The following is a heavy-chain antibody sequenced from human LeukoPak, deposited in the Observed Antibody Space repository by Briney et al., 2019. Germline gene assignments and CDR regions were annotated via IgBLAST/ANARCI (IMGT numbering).Heavy chain of an antibody. V-gene: IGHV4-59*01. CDR3: ARVGQGCFDL. Sequence: SETLSLTCTVSGGSISTYYWSWIRQPPGKGLEWLGYIDYSGSTNYNPSLKSRVTISVDTSKNQFSLRLSSVTAADTAIYYCARVGQGCFDLWGRGTLVTVSS. CDR1: GGSISTYY. CDR2: IDYSGST. J-gene: IGHJ2*01.